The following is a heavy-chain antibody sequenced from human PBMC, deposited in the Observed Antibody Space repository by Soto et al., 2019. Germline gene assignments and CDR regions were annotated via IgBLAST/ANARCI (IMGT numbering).Heavy chain of an antibody. Sequence: SETLSLTCTVSGGSISSYYWSWIRQPPGKGLEWIGYIYYSGSTNYNPSLKSRVTISVDTSKNQFSLKLSSVTAADTAVYYCARHVSYCSGGSCYSNWFDPWGQGTLVTVSS. CDR2: IYYSGST. J-gene: IGHJ5*02. V-gene: IGHV4-59*08. D-gene: IGHD2-15*01. CDR1: GGSISSYY. CDR3: ARHVSYCSGGSCYSNWFDP.